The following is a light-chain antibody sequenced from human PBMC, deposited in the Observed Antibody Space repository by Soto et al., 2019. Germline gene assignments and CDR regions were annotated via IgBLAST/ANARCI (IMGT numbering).Light chain of an antibody. V-gene: IGKV3-11*01. CDR3: QQYVTSSPRT. J-gene: IGKJ1*01. CDR1: QSVSSY. CDR2: DAS. Sequence: IGMTLSPATLSVSQGERATLSCRASQSVSSYLAWYQQKPGQAPRLLIYDASNRATGISARFSGSGSGTDFTLTITRLEPEDFAVYYCQQYVTSSPRTFCQVT.